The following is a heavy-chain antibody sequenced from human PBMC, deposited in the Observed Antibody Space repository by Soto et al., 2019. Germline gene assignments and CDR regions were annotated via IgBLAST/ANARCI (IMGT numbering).Heavy chain of an antibody. CDR3: ARGNTMDV. CDR1: GFTFSTYW. J-gene: IGHJ6*02. CDR2: IKQDGSDK. V-gene: IGHV3-7*03. Sequence: GLSLRLSCVASGFTFSTYWMTWVRQAPGKGLESVANIKQDGSDKYYVDSVKGRFTISRDNAKNSLYLQMNSLRVEDTALYYCARGNTMDVWGQGTKVPVSS.